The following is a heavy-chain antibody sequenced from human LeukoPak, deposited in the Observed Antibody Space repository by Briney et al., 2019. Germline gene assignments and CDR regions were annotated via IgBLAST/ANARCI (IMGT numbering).Heavy chain of an antibody. Sequence: PGGSLRLXCXXXXXTFSSXSMNWVRQAPGKGLEWVSYISSSSSTIYYADSVKGRFTISRDNAKNSLYLQMNSLRAEDTAVYYCARGERDIVVVVAATTFDYWGQGTLVTVSS. J-gene: IGHJ4*02. CDR2: ISSSSSTI. CDR1: XXTFSSXS. D-gene: IGHD2-15*01. V-gene: IGHV3-48*01. CDR3: ARGERDIVVVVAATTFDY.